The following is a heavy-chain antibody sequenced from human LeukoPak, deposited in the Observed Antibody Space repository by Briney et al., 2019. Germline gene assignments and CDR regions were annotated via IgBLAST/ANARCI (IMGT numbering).Heavy chain of an antibody. J-gene: IGHJ3*02. CDR1: GFTFSRYA. CDR2: ISGSGGST. V-gene: IGHV3-23*01. CDR3: AKNMVRGVIFPFDAFDI. D-gene: IGHD3-10*01. Sequence: GRSLRLSCAASGFTFSRYAMSWVRQAPGKGLEWASAISGSGGSTYYADSVKGRFTISRDNSKNTLYLQMNSLRAEDTAVYYCAKNMVRGVIFPFDAFDIWGQGTMVTVSS.